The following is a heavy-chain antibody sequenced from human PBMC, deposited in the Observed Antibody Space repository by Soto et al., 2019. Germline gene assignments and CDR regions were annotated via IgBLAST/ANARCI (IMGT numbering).Heavy chain of an antibody. J-gene: IGHJ6*02. CDR2: INHSGST. D-gene: IGHD3-16*02. CDR3: ARLRLGELSLHPSYYYGMDV. CDR1: GGSFSGYY. Sequence: SETLSLTCAVYGGSFSGYYWSWIRQPPGKGLEWIGEINHSGSTNYNPSPKSRVTISVDTSKNQFSLKLSSVTAADTAVYYCARLRLGELSLHPSYYYGMDVWGQGTTVTVSS. V-gene: IGHV4-34*01.